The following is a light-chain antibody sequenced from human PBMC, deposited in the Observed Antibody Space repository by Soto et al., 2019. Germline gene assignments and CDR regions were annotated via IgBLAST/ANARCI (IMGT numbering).Light chain of an antibody. J-gene: IGKJ1*01. CDR1: QTISGW. CDR2: DAS. V-gene: IGKV1-5*01. CDR3: LQYNGYYRT. Sequence: DIQMTQSPSTLSASVGDTVTITCRASQTISGWLAWYQQRPWKAPNLPIFDASTLESGVPSRFSGSGSGTTFTLTISSLQSDDFATYYCLQYNGYYRTFGQGTKVEIK.